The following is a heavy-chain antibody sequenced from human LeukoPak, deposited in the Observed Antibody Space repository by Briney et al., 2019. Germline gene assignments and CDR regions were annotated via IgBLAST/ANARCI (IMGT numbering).Heavy chain of an antibody. D-gene: IGHD4-23*01. V-gene: IGHV3-30*02. CDR3: AKDLHGGYSSDY. J-gene: IGHJ4*02. CDR2: IGYEGVHK. Sequence: PGGSLRLSCAASGFTFNNFGVHWVRQAPGKGLEGVSFIGYEGVHKYYADSVKGRFTISKDNSKATLYLQMNSLRPEDTAVYYCAKDLHGGYSSDYWGQGTLVTVFS. CDR1: GFTFNNFG.